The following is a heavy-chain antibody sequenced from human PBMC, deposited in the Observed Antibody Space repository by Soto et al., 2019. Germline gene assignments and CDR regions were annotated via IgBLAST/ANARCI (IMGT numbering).Heavy chain of an antibody. CDR2: VFHIGTT. J-gene: IGHJ4*02. Sequence: PSETLSLTCCFSGYSINSVYYCFCIRHPPGKGLECIGSVFHIGTTYQNPSLKTRATISVDTSRNQFSLELDSVTAADNSVYYCARDFGTIKDFWSGNDYWGQGIMVTVSS. CDR1: GYSINSVYY. V-gene: IGHV4-38-2*02. CDR3: ARDFGTIKDFWSGNDY. D-gene: IGHD3-3*01.